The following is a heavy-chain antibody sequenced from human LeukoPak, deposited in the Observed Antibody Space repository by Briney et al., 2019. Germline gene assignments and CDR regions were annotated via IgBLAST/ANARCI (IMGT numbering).Heavy chain of an antibody. CDR1: GFTFSSYA. J-gene: IGHJ3*02. V-gene: IGHV3-23*03. CDR2: LYNDERA. Sequence: QPGGSLRLSCAASGFTFSSYAMSWVRQSPERGLEWVSILYNDERAFYADAVRGRFTISRDTSKNMVFLQMSGLRVEDTATYFCARTIVDMTTYDYFDIWGQGTTVTVS. CDR3: ARTIVDMTTYDYFDI. D-gene: IGHD5-24*01.